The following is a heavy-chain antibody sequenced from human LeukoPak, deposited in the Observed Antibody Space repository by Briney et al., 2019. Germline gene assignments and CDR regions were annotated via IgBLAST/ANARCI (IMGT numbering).Heavy chain of an antibody. D-gene: IGHD6-19*01. CDR2: ISSGGTST. CDR3: AKLRASGSGCPNY. J-gene: IGHJ4*02. CDR1: GFTFSSYA. V-gene: IGHV3-23*01. Sequence: GGSLRLSCAASGFTFSSYAMNWVRQAPGKGLEWVSGISSGGTSTYFADSVKGRFTISRDNPKNTLYLRMDSLRAEDTAVYYCAKLRASGSGCPNYWGQGTLVTVSS.